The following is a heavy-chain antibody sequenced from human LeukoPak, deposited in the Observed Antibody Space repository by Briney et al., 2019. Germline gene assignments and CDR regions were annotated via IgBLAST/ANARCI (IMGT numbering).Heavy chain of an antibody. D-gene: IGHD6-13*01. V-gene: IGHV4-39*01. CDR1: GGSISSSSYY. J-gene: IGHJ4*02. Sequence: SETLSLTCTVSGGSISSSSYYWGWIRQPPGKGLEWIGSIYYSGSTYYNPSLKSRVTISVDTSKNQFSLKLSSVTAADTAVYYCARRAIAAHFDCWGQGTLVTVSS. CDR2: IYYSGST. CDR3: ARRAIAAHFDC.